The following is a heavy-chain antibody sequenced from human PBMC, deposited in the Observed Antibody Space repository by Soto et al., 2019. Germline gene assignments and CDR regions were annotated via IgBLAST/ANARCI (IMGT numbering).Heavy chain of an antibody. J-gene: IGHJ1*01. Sequence: GGSLRLSCAASGFTFSDYAMSWVRQAPGKGLEWVSAISSNGGRTFYADSLRGRFTISRDNSKSALYLQMNNLRAEDTAIYYCAKYSELPYEAYLQQWGQGTLVAVSS. D-gene: IGHD1-7*01. V-gene: IGHV3-23*01. CDR2: ISSNGGRT. CDR1: GFTFSDYA. CDR3: AKYSELPYEAYLQQ.